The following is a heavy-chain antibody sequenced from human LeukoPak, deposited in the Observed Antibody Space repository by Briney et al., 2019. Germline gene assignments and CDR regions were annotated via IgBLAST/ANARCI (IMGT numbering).Heavy chain of an antibody. CDR1: GGSISSAGYY. V-gene: IGHV4-31*03. CDR2: IYYNGNT. J-gene: IGHJ5*02. D-gene: IGHD4-17*01. CDR3: ATGNDYGDYWFDP. Sequence: PSQTLSLTCTVSGGSISSAGYYWGWIRQHPGKGLEWIGYIYYNGNTDYNPSLKSRVSISVDTSKNQFSLKLSSVTAADTAMYYRATGNDYGDYWFDPWGQGTLVTVSS.